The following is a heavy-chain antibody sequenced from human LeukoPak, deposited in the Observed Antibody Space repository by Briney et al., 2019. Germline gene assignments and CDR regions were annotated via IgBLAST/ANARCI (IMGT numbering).Heavy chain of an antibody. J-gene: IGHJ4*02. CDR3: ARDPPHYGGNSDY. CDR2: IIPIFGTA. D-gene: IGHD4-23*01. V-gene: IGHV1-69*05. CDR1: VGTFSSYA. Sequence: ASVKVSCKASVGTFSSYAISWVRQAPGQGLEWMGRIIPIFGTANYAQKFQGRFTITTDESTSTAYMELSSLRSEDTAVYYCARDPPHYGGNSDYWGQGTLVTVSS.